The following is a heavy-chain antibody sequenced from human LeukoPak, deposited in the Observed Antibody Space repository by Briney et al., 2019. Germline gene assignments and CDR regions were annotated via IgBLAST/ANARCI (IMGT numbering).Heavy chain of an antibody. CDR1: GFNVSSKY. Sequence: GGSLRLSCVASGFNVSSKYMNWVRQAPGKGLEWVSVIYSAGATHYADSVRGRFTISRDNSKNTLYLQMNRLRAGDTAMYYCARLGPAPGTFFDYWGQGTLVTVSS. V-gene: IGHV3-53*01. CDR3: ARLGPAPGTFFDY. CDR2: IYSAGAT. D-gene: IGHD6-13*01. J-gene: IGHJ4*02.